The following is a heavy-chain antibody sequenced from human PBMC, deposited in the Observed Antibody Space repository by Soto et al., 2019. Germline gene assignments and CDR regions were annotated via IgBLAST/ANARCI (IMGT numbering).Heavy chain of an antibody. CDR2: ISYDGSNK. D-gene: IGHD3-10*01. Sequence: GGSLRLSCAASGFTFSSYAMHWVRQAPGKGLEWVAVISYDGSNKYYADSVKGRFTISRDNSKNTLYLQMNSLRAEDTAVYYCARGPDYYGSGSYYIREYYYYYCGMDVWGQGTTVTVSS. CDR1: GFTFSSYA. J-gene: IGHJ6*02. V-gene: IGHV3-30-3*01. CDR3: ARGPDYYGSGSYYIREYYYYYCGMDV.